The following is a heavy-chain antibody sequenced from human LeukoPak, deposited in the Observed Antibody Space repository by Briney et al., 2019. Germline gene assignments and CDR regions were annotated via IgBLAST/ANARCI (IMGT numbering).Heavy chain of an antibody. CDR1: GGSISSYY. D-gene: IGHD3-16*02. J-gene: IGHJ4*02. CDR3: ARGGRYCAYVDY. Sequence: SETLSLTCTVSGGSISSYYWSWIRQPPGKELEWIGYIYYSGSTNYNPSLKSRVTISVDTSKNQFSLKLSSVTAADTAVYYCARGGRYCAYVDYWGQGTLVPVSS. CDR2: IYYSGST. V-gene: IGHV4-59*01.